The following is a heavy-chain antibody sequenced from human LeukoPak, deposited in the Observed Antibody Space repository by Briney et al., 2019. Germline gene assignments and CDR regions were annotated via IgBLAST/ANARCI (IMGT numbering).Heavy chain of an antibody. V-gene: IGHV5-51*01. J-gene: IGHJ6*02. CDR3: ARLRAYYDSSGHYPDYYYGMDV. CDR2: IYPGDSDT. Sequence: GESLKISCKGSGYSFTSYWIGWVRQMPGKGLEWMGIIYPGDSDTRYSPSFQGQVTISADKSISTAYLQWSSLKASDTAMYYCARLRAYYDSSGHYPDYYYGMDVWGQGTTVTVSS. D-gene: IGHD3-22*01. CDR1: GYSFTSYW.